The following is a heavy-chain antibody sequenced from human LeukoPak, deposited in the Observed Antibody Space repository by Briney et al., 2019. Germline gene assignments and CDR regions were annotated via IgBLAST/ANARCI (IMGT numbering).Heavy chain of an antibody. CDR3: ALTREYSYGYYDY. CDR1: GFTFSTYD. Sequence: PGGSLRLSCAASGFTFSTYDMSWVRQAPGKGLKWVSSISGSGGSTYYADSVKGRFTISRDNSKNTLYLQMSSLRAEDTAVYYCALTREYSYGYYDYWGQGTLVTVSS. J-gene: IGHJ4*02. CDR2: ISGSGGST. V-gene: IGHV3-23*01. D-gene: IGHD5-18*01.